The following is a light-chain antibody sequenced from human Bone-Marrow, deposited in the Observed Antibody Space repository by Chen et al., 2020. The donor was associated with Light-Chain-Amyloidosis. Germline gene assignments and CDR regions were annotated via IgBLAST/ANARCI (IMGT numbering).Light chain of an antibody. J-gene: IGLJ3*02. V-gene: IGLV1-51*01. CDR2: DNN. CDR1: TSNIGNNF. CDR3: QVWDRSSDRPV. Sequence: QSVLTQPPSVSAAPGQKVTISCSGSTSNIGNNFVSWYQQFPGTAPKLLIYDNNRRPSGIPERLSGSNSGNTATLTISRVEAGDEADYYCQVWDRSSDRPVFGGGTKLTVL.